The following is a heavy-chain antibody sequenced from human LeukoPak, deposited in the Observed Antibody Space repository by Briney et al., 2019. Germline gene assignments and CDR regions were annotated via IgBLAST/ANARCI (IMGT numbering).Heavy chain of an antibody. D-gene: IGHD1-26*01. Sequence: PGGSLRLSCAASGFTFSSYSMNWVRQAPGKGLEWVSYISSSSSTIYYADSVKGRFTISRDNAKNSLYLQMNSLRAEDTAVYYCARVSGSYYGSLDYWGQGTLVTVSS. CDR1: GFTFSSYS. CDR2: ISSSSSTI. V-gene: IGHV3-48*01. CDR3: ARVSGSYYGSLDY. J-gene: IGHJ4*02.